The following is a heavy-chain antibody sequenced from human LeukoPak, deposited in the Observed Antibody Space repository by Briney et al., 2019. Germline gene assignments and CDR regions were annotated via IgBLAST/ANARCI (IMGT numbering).Heavy chain of an antibody. V-gene: IGHV4-59*01. CDR3: ARAYSGYGFDP. D-gene: IGHD5-12*01. CDR1: GDSISTYY. J-gene: IGHJ5*02. CDR2: LYYSGNT. Sequence: SETLSLTCTVSGDSISTYYWSWIRQPPGKGLEWIGYLYYSGNTSHNPSLKSRVTISVDTSKNQFSLKLSSVTAADTAVYYCARAYSGYGFDPWGQGTLVTVFS.